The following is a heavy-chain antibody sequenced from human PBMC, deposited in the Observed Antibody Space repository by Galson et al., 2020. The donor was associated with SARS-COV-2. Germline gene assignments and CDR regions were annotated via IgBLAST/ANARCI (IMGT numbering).Heavy chain of an antibody. V-gene: IGHV4-59*01. CDR1: GGSISRYY. D-gene: IGHD5-12*01. J-gene: IGHJ4*02. Sequence: SQTLSLTCAVSGGSISRYYWSWIRQPPGKGLEWIGYIYYSGSTNSNPSLNGRVTISVDMSNNQLSLRLSSVTAADTAIYYCARGWLRFDYWGQGALVTVSS. CDR2: IYYSGST. CDR3: ARGWLRFDY.